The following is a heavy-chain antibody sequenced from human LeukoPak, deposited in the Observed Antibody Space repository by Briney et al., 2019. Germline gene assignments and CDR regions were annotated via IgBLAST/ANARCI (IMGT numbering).Heavy chain of an antibody. CDR3: ASSSYYGGD. CDR2: INHSGST. J-gene: IGHJ4*02. V-gene: IGHV4-34*01. CDR1: GGSFSGYY. D-gene: IGHD1-26*01. Sequence: NPSETLSLTCAVYGGSFSGYYWSWIRQPPGKGLEWIGEINHSGSTNYNPSLKSRVTISVDTSKNQFSLRLSSVTAADTAVYYCASSSYYGGDWGQGTLVIVSS.